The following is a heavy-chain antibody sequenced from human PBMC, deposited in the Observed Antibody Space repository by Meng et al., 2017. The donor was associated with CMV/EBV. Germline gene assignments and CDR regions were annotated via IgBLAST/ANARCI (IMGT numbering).Heavy chain of an antibody. Sequence: GSLRLSCTVPGGPISSSSYYWGWIRQPPGKGLEWIGSIYYSGSTYYNPSLKSRVTISVDTSKNQFSLKLSSVTAADTAVYYCARQGYYYDIGWFDPWGQGTLVTVSS. J-gene: IGHJ5*02. V-gene: IGHV4-39*01. CDR2: IYYSGST. CDR3: ARQGYYYDIGWFDP. D-gene: IGHD3-22*01. CDR1: GGPISSSSYY.